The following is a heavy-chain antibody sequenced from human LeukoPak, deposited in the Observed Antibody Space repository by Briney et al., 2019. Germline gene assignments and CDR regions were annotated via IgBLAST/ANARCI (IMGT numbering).Heavy chain of an antibody. V-gene: IGHV3-7*02. CDR1: GFTFTNYW. J-gene: IGHJ4*02. CDR2: IKQDGSDK. D-gene: IGHD6-19*01. Sequence: GGSLRLSCAASGFTFTNYWMTWVRQSPGKGLEWVAYIKQDGSDKYYVDSVEGRFTISRDNAKNSLYLQMNNLRAEDTAVYYCASSFLAGPLGYWGQGTLVTVSS. CDR3: ASSFLAGPLGY.